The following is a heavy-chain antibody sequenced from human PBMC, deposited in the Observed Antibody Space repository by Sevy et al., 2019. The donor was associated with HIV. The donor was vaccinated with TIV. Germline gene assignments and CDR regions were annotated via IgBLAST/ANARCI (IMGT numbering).Heavy chain of an antibody. Sequence: GGSLRLSCAASGFTFSSYWMSWVRQAPGKGLEWVSGISGSGGSTYYADSVKGRFTISRDNTKNTLYLHMNSLRAEDTAVYYCAGPMVVVVPAAYYYGMDVWGQGTTVTVSS. CDR3: AGPMVVVVPAAYYYGMDV. CDR1: GFTFSSYW. CDR2: ISGSGGST. V-gene: IGHV3-23*01. D-gene: IGHD2-2*01. J-gene: IGHJ6*02.